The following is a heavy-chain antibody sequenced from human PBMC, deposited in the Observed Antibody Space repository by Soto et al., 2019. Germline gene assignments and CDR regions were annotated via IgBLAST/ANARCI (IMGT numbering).Heavy chain of an antibody. V-gene: IGHV3-73*01. Sequence: RRLSCAASGFTFSGSAMHWVRQASGKGLEWVGRIRSKANSYATAYAASVKGRFTISRDDSKNTAYPQMNSLKTEDTAVYYCTRHRTTGDQVDYWGQGTLVTVSS. D-gene: IGHD7-27*01. J-gene: IGHJ4*02. CDR3: TRHRTTGDQVDY. CDR2: IRSKANSYAT. CDR1: GFTFSGSA.